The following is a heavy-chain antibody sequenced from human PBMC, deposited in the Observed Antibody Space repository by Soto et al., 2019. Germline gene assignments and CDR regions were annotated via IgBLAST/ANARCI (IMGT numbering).Heavy chain of an antibody. Sequence: QVQLVQSGAEVKKPGSSVKVSCKASGGTFSSYAISWVRQAPGQGLEWMGGIIPIFGTANYAQKFQGRVTITADKSLSTAYMELSSLRSEDTAVYYCARDVTMIVVGQNWFDPWGQGTLVTVSS. CDR1: GGTFSSYA. CDR2: IIPIFGTA. J-gene: IGHJ5*02. V-gene: IGHV1-69*06. CDR3: ARDVTMIVVGQNWFDP. D-gene: IGHD3-22*01.